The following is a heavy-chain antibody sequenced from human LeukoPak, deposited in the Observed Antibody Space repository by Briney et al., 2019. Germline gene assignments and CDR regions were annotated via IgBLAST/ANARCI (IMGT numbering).Heavy chain of an antibody. J-gene: IGHJ4*02. CDR1: GFTFSSYA. D-gene: IGHD2-2*01. CDR2: INDSGDST. V-gene: IGHV3-23*01. CDR3: AKNRRGCSSASCYGYYFDY. Sequence: GGSLRLSCAASGFTFSSYAMSWVRQAPGKGLEWVSTINDSGDSTYYADSVKGRFTISRDNSKNTLYVQMNSLRAEDTAIYYRAKNRRGCSSASCYGYYFDYWGQGIQVTVSS.